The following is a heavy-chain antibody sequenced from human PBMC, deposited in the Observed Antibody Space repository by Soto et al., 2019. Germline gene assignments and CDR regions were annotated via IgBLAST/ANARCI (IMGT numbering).Heavy chain of an antibody. CDR1: GFTFSSYS. J-gene: IGHJ6*02. CDR3: ARARITIFGVVPPTKYYYYGMDV. D-gene: IGHD3-3*01. CDR2: ISSSSSYI. Sequence: PGGSLRLSCAASGFTFSSYSMNWVRQAPEKGLEWVSSISSSSSYIYYADSVKGRFTISRDNAKNSLYLQMNSLRAEDTAVYYCARARITIFGVVPPTKYYYYGMDVWGQGTTVTVSS. V-gene: IGHV3-21*01.